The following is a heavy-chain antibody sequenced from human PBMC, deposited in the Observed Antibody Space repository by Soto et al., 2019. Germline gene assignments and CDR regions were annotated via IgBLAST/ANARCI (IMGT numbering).Heavy chain of an antibody. Sequence: SETLSLTCSVSGGSISSGPYSWGWIRQPPGAGLEWIGTFHYNENTHYNPSLKSRVTISVDTSKNQFSLILTSVTAADTAVYYCARLGGHCSSSSCFGFYVMDVWGQGTTVTVSS. D-gene: IGHD2-2*01. CDR1: GGSISSGPYS. CDR2: FHYNENT. J-gene: IGHJ6*02. V-gene: IGHV4-39*01. CDR3: ARLGGHCSSSSCFGFYVMDV.